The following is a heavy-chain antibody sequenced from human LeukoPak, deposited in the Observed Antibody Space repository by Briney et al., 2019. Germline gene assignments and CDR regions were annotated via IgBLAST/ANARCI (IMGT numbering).Heavy chain of an antibody. D-gene: IGHD3-22*01. CDR2: ISTYNGNT. V-gene: IGHV1-18*01. Sequence: ASVTVSFKASGYTFTTYGLSWVRQAPGQGLEWMGWISTYNGNTHYAQKLQGRVTMTTDTSTSTAYMELRSLRSDDTAVYYCARGGSSGHTFDYWGQGTLVTVSS. J-gene: IGHJ4*02. CDR3: ARGGSSGHTFDY. CDR1: GYTFTTYG.